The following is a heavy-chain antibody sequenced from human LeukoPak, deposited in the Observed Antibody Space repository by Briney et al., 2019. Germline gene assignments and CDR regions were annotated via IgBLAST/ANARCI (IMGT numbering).Heavy chain of an antibody. Sequence: LEWXXGISWNSGSIGYADSVKGRFTVSRDNAKNSLYLQMNSLRAEDTALYYCAKDSSGWSFNWFDPWGQGTLVTVSS. CDR2: ISWNSGSI. D-gene: IGHD6-19*01. J-gene: IGHJ5*02. V-gene: IGHV3-9*01. CDR3: AKDSSGWSFNWFDP.